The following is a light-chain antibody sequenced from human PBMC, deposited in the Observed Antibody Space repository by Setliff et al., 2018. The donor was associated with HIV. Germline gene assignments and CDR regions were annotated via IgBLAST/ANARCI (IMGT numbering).Light chain of an antibody. CDR2: RNN. CDR1: SSNIGSNY. Sequence: QSVLTQPPSASGTPGQRVTISCSGSSSNIGSNYVYWYQQLPGTAPKLLIYRNNQRPSGVSNRFSGSKSGTTASLTIFGLQPEDEADYYCCSYTGDRSSWEFAGGTKVTVL. V-gene: IGLV1-47*01. CDR3: CSYTGDRSSWE. J-gene: IGLJ3*02.